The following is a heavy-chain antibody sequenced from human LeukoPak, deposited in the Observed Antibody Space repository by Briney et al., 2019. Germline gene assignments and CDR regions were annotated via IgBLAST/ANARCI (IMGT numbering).Heavy chain of an antibody. CDR3: ARILLSATGDRWYFDL. Sequence: SETLSLTCTVSGGSISSYYWSWIRQPPGKGLEWIGYIYYNENTKYNPSLKSRVTISVDTSKNHFSLNLCSVTAADTAVYYCARILLSATGDRWYFDLWGRGTLVTVSS. CDR1: GGSISSYY. D-gene: IGHD1-1*01. J-gene: IGHJ2*01. CDR2: IYYNENT. V-gene: IGHV4-59*01.